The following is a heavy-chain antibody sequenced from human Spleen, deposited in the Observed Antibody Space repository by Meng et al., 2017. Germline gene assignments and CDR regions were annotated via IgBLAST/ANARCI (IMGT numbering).Heavy chain of an antibody. CDR2: IYSGWSK. D-gene: IGHD3-3*01. V-gene: IGHV3-66*02. J-gene: IGHJ3*02. Sequence: ESLMLSFASSGLRFHSYSMSWVRHAPGKGLEWVSGIYSGWSKYYADSVKGRFTISRDNSKNTLYLQMNRLTVEDTAVYYCARDDPTRSVIGDQEAYCHHAFDNWGQGTVVTVSS. CDR3: ARDDPTRSVIGDQEAYCHHAFDN. CDR1: GLRFHSYS.